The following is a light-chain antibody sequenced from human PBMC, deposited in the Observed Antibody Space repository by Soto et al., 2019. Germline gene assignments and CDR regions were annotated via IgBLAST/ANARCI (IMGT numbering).Light chain of an antibody. J-gene: IGKJ1*01. CDR3: QQYYSTPRT. V-gene: IGKV4-1*01. Sequence: DIVLTQSPDSLAVSLGERATINCKSSQSVFYSSNNKNYLAWYQQKPGQPPRLLIYWPSTRESGVPDRFCGSGSGTDSTLTISSLLAEDVAVYYCQQYYSTPRTFGQGTEVEIK. CDR1: QSVFYSSNNKNY. CDR2: WPS.